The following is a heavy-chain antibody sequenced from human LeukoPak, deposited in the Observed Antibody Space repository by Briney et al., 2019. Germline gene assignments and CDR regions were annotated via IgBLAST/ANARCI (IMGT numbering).Heavy chain of an antibody. Sequence: ASVKVSCKAFGYTFTSNYMHWVRQATGQGLEWMGWMNPNNGNTGYAQKFQDRVTMTRDTSISTAYMELSRLRSDDTAVYYCAKVRARYYGSGSIFDYWGQGTLVTVSS. CDR1: GYTFTSNY. J-gene: IGHJ4*02. CDR3: AKVRARYYGSGSIFDY. V-gene: IGHV1-2*02. D-gene: IGHD3-10*01. CDR2: MNPNNGNT.